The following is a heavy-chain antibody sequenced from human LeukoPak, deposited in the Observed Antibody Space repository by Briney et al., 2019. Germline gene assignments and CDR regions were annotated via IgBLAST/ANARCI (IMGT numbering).Heavy chain of an antibody. CDR1: GFTFSTYR. Sequence: PGGALRLSCAASGFTFSTYRMNWVRQAPGKGLEWVSFISSSSTYRYYADSVRGRCTISRDNAKNSLYLQMNSLRAEDTAVYYCARKDYGGNAFSYWGQGTLVTVSS. V-gene: IGHV3-21*01. CDR2: ISSSSTYR. J-gene: IGHJ4*02. CDR3: ARKDYGGNAFSY. D-gene: IGHD4-23*01.